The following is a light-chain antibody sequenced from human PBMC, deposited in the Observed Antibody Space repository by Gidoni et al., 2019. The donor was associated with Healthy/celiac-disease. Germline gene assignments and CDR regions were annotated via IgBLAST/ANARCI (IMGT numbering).Light chain of an antibody. J-gene: IGLJ3*02. V-gene: IGLV7-43*01. Sequence: QTVVPPAPSLTVSPGGTVTLTCASSTGAVPNGYYPNWFQQKPGQAPRALIYSTSTTHAWTPARFSGSLRGGKAALTLSGVQPEDEAEYYCLLYYGGAWVFGGGTKLTVL. CDR3: LLYYGGAWV. CDR1: TGAVPNGYY. CDR2: STS.